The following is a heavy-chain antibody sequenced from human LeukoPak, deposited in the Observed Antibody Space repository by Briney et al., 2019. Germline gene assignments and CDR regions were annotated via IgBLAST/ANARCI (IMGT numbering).Heavy chain of an antibody. V-gene: IGHV3-53*01. CDR1: GFTVSSNY. CDR3: ARTRPNSGYDRYYYYMDV. J-gene: IGHJ6*03. CDR2: IYSGGST. D-gene: IGHD5-12*01. Sequence: GGSLRLSCAAPGFTVSSNYMSWVRQAPGKGLEWVSVIYSGGSTYYADSVKGRFTISRDNSKNTLYLQMNSLRAEDTAVYYCARTRPNSGYDRYYYYMDVWGKGTTVTVSS.